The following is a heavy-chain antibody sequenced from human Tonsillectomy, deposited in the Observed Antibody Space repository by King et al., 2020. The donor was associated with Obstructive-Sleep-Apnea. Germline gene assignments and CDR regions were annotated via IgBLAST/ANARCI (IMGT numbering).Heavy chain of an antibody. D-gene: IGHD3-22*01. J-gene: IGHJ4*02. V-gene: IGHV4-59*01. CDR1: GGSIRSYD. CDR2: IYYSGST. Sequence: GVGGPAETLSLTCTVSGGSIRSYDWSWIRQPPGEGLEWIGYIYYSGSTHYNPSLKSRVTLPVDTSKNQSSRKLSSVTAADTAVYYLARYHYYASSGYPFDYWGQGTLVTVSS. CDR3: ARYHYYASSGYPFDY.